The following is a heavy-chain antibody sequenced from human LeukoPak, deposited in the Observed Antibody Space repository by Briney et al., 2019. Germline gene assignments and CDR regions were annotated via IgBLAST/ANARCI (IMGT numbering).Heavy chain of an antibody. CDR2: IYYSGST. Sequence: PPETLSLTCTVSGGSISSGGYYWSWIRQHPGKGLEWIGYIYYSGSTYYNPSLKSRVTISVDTSKNQFSLKLSSVTAADTAVYYCASQLNPHYGMDVWGQGTTVTVSS. V-gene: IGHV4-31*03. J-gene: IGHJ6*02. CDR3: ASQLNPHYGMDV. CDR1: GGSISSGGYY. D-gene: IGHD1-1*01.